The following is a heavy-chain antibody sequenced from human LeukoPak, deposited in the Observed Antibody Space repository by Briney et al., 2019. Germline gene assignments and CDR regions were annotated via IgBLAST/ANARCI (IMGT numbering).Heavy chain of an antibody. CDR2: ISSSSSYI. Sequence: PGGSLRLPCAASGFTFSSYSMNWVRQAPGKGLEWVSSISSSSSYIYYADSVKGRFTISRDNAKNSLYLQMNSLRAEDTAVYYCASIGYCSSTSCYSLHYYYYMDVWGKGTTVTVSS. V-gene: IGHV3-21*01. D-gene: IGHD2-2*02. J-gene: IGHJ6*03. CDR1: GFTFSSYS. CDR3: ASIGYCSSTSCYSLHYYYYMDV.